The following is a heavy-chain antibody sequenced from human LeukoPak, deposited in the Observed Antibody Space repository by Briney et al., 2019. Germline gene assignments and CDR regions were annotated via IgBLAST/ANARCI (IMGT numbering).Heavy chain of an antibody. V-gene: IGHV3-74*01. CDR1: GFTFNSFW. Sequence: GGSLRLSCAASGFTFNSFWMYWVRQVPGKGLLWVARINSDGIRTSHADSVQGRFTISRDNANNTLYLQMNSLRVEDTAVYYCARGGSGSGYHYYYYYMDVWGKGTTVT. CDR3: ARGGSGSGYHYYYYYMDV. CDR2: INSDGIRT. D-gene: IGHD3-22*01. J-gene: IGHJ6*03.